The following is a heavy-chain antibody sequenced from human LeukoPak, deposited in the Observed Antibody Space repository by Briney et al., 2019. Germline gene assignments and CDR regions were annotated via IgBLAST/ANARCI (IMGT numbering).Heavy chain of an antibody. V-gene: IGHV3-74*01. D-gene: IGHD5-12*01. CDR3: ARGVRTSSGYDSGI. CDR1: GFTVSNNY. Sequence: PGGSLRLSCAASGFTVSNNYMSWVRQAPGKGLVWVSRINSDGSSTSYANSVKGRFTISRDNAKNTLYLQMNSLRAEDTAVYYCARGVRTSSGYDSGIWGQGTMATVSS. CDR2: INSDGSST. J-gene: IGHJ3*02.